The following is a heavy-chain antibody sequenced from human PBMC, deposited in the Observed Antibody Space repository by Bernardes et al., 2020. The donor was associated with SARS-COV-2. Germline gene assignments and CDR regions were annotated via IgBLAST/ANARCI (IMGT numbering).Heavy chain of an antibody. J-gene: IGHJ4*02. CDR3: AGGTRRGEYYFDY. CDR1: GFTFSSYA. Sequence: GSLRLSCAASGFTFSSYAMSWVRQAPGKGLEWVSAISGSGGSTYYADSVKGRFTISRDNSKNTLYLQMNSLRAEDTAVYYCAGGTRRGEYYFDYWGQGTLVTVSS. CDR2: ISGSGGST. D-gene: IGHD3-16*01. V-gene: IGHV3-23*01.